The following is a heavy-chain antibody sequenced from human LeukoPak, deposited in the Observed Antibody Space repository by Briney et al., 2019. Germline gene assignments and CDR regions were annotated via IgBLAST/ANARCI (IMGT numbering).Heavy chain of an antibody. V-gene: IGHV3-23*01. J-gene: IGHJ4*02. CDR2: ISGSGGRT. CDR3: AKERVGFGSTAARGYYFDY. Sequence: GGSLRLSCAASGFTFSSSAMSWVRQAPGKGLEWVSGISGSGGRTYYVDSVKGRFTISRDNSKNTLYLQMNSLRAEDTALYYCAKERVGFGSTAARGYYFDYWGQGTLVTVSS. D-gene: IGHD6-13*01. CDR1: GFTFSSSA.